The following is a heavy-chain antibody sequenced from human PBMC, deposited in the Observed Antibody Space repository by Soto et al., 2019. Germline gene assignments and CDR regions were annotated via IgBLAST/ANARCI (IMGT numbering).Heavy chain of an antibody. Sequence: GSLRLSCAASGFGFSTHALSWVRQPPRKGLEWLSSITNTGITTHYADSVKGRFTISREKSRITLHLQMNYLRVDDTAVYYCAKGFDYGDTKHIDHWGQGTLVTVSS. CDR1: GFGFSTHA. CDR2: ITNTGITT. CDR3: AKGFDYGDTKHIDH. J-gene: IGHJ4*02. D-gene: IGHD4-17*01. V-gene: IGHV3-23*01.